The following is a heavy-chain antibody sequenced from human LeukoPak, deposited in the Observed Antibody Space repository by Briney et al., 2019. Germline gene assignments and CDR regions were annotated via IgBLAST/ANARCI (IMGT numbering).Heavy chain of an antibody. CDR1: GFTFSDYY. Sequence: PGGSLRLSCAASGFTFSDYYMNWIRQAPGKGLEWGSYISSRSSYTNYADSVKGRFTISRDNAKNSLYLQMNSLRAEDTALYYCARGYNYPDYWGQGTLLTVSS. J-gene: IGHJ4*02. CDR3: ARGYNYPDY. V-gene: IGHV3-11*03. D-gene: IGHD5-24*01. CDR2: ISSRSSYT.